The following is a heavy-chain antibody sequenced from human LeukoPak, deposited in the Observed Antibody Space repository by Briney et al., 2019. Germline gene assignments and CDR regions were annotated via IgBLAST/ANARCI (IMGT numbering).Heavy chain of an antibody. CDR1: GFTFSGYW. D-gene: IGHD4-17*01. J-gene: IGHJ2*01. Sequence: GGSLRLSCAASGFTFSGYWMHWVRQVPGKGLVWVSRITGDGSSTTYADSVKGRFTISRDNAKNTVFLQMISLRAEDTAVYYCARDTGWYFDLWGRGTLVTVST. CDR3: ARDTGWYFDL. CDR2: ITGDGSST. V-gene: IGHV3-74*01.